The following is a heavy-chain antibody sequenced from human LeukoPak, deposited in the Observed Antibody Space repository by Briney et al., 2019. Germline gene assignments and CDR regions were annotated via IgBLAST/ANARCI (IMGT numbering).Heavy chain of an antibody. CDR3: VTAPYGDYYYYMDV. J-gene: IGHJ6*03. CDR1: GFSFNDYY. V-gene: IGHV3-11*01. D-gene: IGHD4-17*01. CDR2: ISSRGPTI. Sequence: EAGGSLRLSCAASGFSFNDYYMSWIRQAPGMGLEWVSYISSRGPTIYYADSVKGRFTISRDNAKNALYLQMNSLRAEDTAVYYCVTAPYGDYYYYMDVWGKGTTVTISS.